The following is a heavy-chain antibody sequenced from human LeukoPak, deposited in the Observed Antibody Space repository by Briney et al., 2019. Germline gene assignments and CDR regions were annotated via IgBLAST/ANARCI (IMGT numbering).Heavy chain of an antibody. CDR1: GYTFTSYG. V-gene: IGHV1-18*01. CDR3: ARVPSYYYDSSGYSIYGYYYMDV. Sequence: ASVKVSCKASGYTFTSYGISWVRQAPGQGLEWMGWISAYNGNTNYAQKLQGRVTMTTDTSTSTAYMELRSLRSDDTAVYYCARVPSYYYDSSGYSIYGYYYMDVWGKGTTVTVSS. J-gene: IGHJ6*03. CDR2: ISAYNGNT. D-gene: IGHD3-22*01.